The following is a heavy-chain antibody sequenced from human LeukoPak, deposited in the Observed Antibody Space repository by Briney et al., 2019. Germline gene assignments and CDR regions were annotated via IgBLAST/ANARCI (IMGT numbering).Heavy chain of an antibody. CDR3: TLTTFGVVYYFDY. J-gene: IGHJ4*02. CDR2: ISYDGINQ. CDR1: GFTFSSYA. V-gene: IGHV3-30*04. Sequence: GGSLRLSCATSGFTFSSYAMHWVRQAPGKGLEWVALISYDGINQYYADSVKGRFIISRDNSKNTLYLQLNSLRLEDTAVYYCTLTTFGVVYYFDYWGQGTLATVSS. D-gene: IGHD1/OR15-1a*01.